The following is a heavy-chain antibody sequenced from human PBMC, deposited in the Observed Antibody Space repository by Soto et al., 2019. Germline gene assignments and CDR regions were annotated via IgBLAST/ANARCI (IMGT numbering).Heavy chain of an antibody. CDR3: ARVYCSSTSCYPYYYGMDV. CDR1: GFTFSSYS. Sequence: PGGSLRLSCAASGFTFSSYSMNWVRQAPGKGLEWVSYISSSSSTIYYADSVKGRFTISRDNAKNSLYLQMNSLRDEDTAVYYCARVYCSSTSCYPYYYGMDVWGQGTTVTFSS. J-gene: IGHJ6*02. V-gene: IGHV3-48*02. CDR2: ISSSSSTI. D-gene: IGHD2-2*01.